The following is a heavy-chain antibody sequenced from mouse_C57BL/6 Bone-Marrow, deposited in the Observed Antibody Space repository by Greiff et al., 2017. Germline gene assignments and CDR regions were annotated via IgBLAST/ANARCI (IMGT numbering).Heavy chain of an antibody. CDR3: VRDRGYYGSYWYFDV. V-gene: IGHV10-3*01. Sequence: EVHLVESGGGLVQPKGSLKLSCAASGFTFNTYAMHWVRQAPGKGLEWVARIRSKSSNYATYYADSVKDRFTISRDDSQSMLYLQMNNLKTEDTAMYYCVRDRGYYGSYWYFDVWGTGTTVTVSS. J-gene: IGHJ1*03. CDR1: GFTFNTYA. CDR2: IRSKSSNYAT. D-gene: IGHD1-1*01.